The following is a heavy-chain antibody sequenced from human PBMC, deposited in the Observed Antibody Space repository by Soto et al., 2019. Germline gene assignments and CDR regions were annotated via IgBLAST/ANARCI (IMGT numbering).Heavy chain of an antibody. CDR3: ARSTVTSSRGMDV. CDR1: GFTFTSYE. Sequence: PGGSLRLSCAASGFTFTSYEMNWVRQAPGKGLEWISYISSGGSTIYYAGSVKGRFTISRDNAKNSVYLQMNSLGAEDTALYYCARSTVTSSRGMDVWGQGTTVTVSS. D-gene: IGHD4-17*01. J-gene: IGHJ6*02. CDR2: ISSGGSTI. V-gene: IGHV3-48*03.